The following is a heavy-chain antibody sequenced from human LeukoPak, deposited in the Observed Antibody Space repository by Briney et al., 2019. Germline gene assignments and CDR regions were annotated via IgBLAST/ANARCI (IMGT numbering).Heavy chain of an antibody. J-gene: IGHJ4*02. CDR2: FHDSGTS. D-gene: IGHD3-16*01. Sequence: SETLSLTCTVSDDSISDYYRGWIRQPPGKGLGWIGYFHDSGTSTYNPSLKSRVTISADTSKNQFSLKLNSLTTADTAVYYCTRGAGWLIDYWGQGILVTVSS. CDR1: DDSISDYY. V-gene: IGHV4-59*01. CDR3: TRGAGWLIDY.